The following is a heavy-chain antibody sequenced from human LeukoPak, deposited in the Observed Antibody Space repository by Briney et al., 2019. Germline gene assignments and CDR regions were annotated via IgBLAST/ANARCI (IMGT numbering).Heavy chain of an antibody. Sequence: GGSLRLSCEASGFTFSSYAMGWVRQAPGKGLEWVSVTSESGGSTHYAVSVKGRFTIYRDNSKNTLYLQMNSLGGEDTAVYYCAKGRWGLTINNFDIWGQGRMVTVSS. D-gene: IGHD3-9*01. CDR1: GFTFSSYA. J-gene: IGHJ3*02. CDR2: TSESGGST. V-gene: IGHV3-23*01. CDR3: AKGRWGLTINNFDI.